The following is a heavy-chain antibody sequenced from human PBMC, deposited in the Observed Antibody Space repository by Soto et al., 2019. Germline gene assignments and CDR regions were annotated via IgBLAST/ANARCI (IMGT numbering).Heavy chain of an antibody. J-gene: IGHJ4*02. V-gene: IGHV1-69*13. CDR3: ASIYSSSWYDDY. CDR1: GGTFSSYA. CDR2: IIPIFGTA. Sequence: SVKVSCKASGGTFSSYAISWARQAPGQGLEWMGGIIPIFGTANYAQKFQGRVTITADESTSTAYMELSSLRSEDTAVYYCASIYSSSWYDDYWGQGTLVTVSS. D-gene: IGHD6-13*01.